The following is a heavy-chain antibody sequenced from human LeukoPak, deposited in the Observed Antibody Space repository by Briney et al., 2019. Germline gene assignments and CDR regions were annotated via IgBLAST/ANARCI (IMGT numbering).Heavy chain of an antibody. Sequence: SETLSLTCSVSGNSVSKSDSYWDWIRQPPGKGLQRIETIYYSGRTYYSPSLKSRVTMSVDTSNNQFSLSLWSVTAANTAVFFCARRRYYDGSGYLEWGQGTLLSVSS. V-gene: IGHV4-39*01. J-gene: IGHJ1*01. CDR2: IYYSGRT. CDR3: ARRRYYDGSGYLE. D-gene: IGHD3-22*01. CDR1: GNSVSKSDSY.